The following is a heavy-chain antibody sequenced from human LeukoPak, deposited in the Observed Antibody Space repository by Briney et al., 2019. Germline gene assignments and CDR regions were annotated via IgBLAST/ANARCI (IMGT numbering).Heavy chain of an antibody. J-gene: IGHJ2*01. CDR2: INSDGSST. V-gene: IGHV3-74*01. CDR3: ARDTAMVYWYFDL. CDR1: GFTFSSYW. Sequence: GGSLRLSCAASGFTFSSYWMHWVRQAPGKGLVLVSRINSDGSSTSYADSVKGRFTISRDNAKNTLYLQMNSLRAEDTAVYYCARDTAMVYWYFDLWGRGTLVTASS. D-gene: IGHD5-18*01.